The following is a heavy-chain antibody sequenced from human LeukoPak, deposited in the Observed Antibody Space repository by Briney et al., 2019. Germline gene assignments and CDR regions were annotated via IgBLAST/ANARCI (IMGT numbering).Heavy chain of an antibody. V-gene: IGHV3-74*01. J-gene: IGHJ5*02. CDR2: INSDGSST. Sequence: PGGSLRLSCAASGCTFSSYWMHWVRQAPGKGLVWVSRINSDGSSTSYADSVKGRFTISRDNAKNTLYLQMNSLRAEDTAEYYCARDGEITMVRGVITNNWFDPWGQGTLVTVSS. D-gene: IGHD3-10*01. CDR1: GCTFSSYW. CDR3: ARDGEITMVRGVITNNWFDP.